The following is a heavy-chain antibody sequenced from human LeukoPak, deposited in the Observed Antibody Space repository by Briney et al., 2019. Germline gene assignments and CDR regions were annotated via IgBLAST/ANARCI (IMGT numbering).Heavy chain of an antibody. V-gene: IGHV4-39*01. Sequence: SETLSLTCTVSGGSMSITSYWGWIRQPPGKGLGWIGSIYYSGSTYYPPSLKSRVTISVDTSNNLFSLRLTSVTAADTAVYYCARHEGMVAASFDYWGQGTLVTVSS. CDR2: IYYSGST. CDR3: ARHEGMVAASFDY. D-gene: IGHD2-15*01. J-gene: IGHJ4*02. CDR1: GGSMSITSY.